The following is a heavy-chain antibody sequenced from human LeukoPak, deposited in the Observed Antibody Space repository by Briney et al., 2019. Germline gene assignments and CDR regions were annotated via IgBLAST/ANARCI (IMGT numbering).Heavy chain of an antibody. CDR2: ISLNSGRI. Sequence: GGSLRLSCATSGFTFDNYAMHWVRQAPGKGLEWVSSISLNSGRIGYADSVRGRFTISRDNAKNSLYLQMNSLSVEDTALYYCAKSYSGQSFDYWGQGTLVTVSS. CDR1: GFTFDNYA. J-gene: IGHJ4*02. V-gene: IGHV3-9*01. CDR3: AKSYSGQSFDY. D-gene: IGHD5-12*01.